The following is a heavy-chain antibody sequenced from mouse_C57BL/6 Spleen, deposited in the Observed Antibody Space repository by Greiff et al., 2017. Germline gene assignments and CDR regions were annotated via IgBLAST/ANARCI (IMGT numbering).Heavy chain of an antibody. Sequence: QVQLKQSGPELVKPGASVKISCKASGYAFSSSWMNWVKQRPGKGLEWIGRIYPGDGDTNYNGKFKGKATLTADKSSSTAYMQLSSLTSEDSAVYFCARETAQATDFDYWGQGTTLTVSS. CDR3: ARETAQATDFDY. J-gene: IGHJ2*01. CDR1: GYAFSSSW. D-gene: IGHD3-2*02. V-gene: IGHV1-82*01. CDR2: IYPGDGDT.